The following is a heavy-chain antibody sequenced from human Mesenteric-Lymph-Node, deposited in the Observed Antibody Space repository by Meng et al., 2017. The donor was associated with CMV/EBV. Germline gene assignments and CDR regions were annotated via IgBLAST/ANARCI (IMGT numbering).Heavy chain of an antibody. J-gene: IGHJ4*02. CDR2: ISPYNGNM. D-gene: IGHD1-26*01. V-gene: IGHV1-18*01. CDR3: ARVAYTGGYLFDY. Sequence: KPSGYTFDRYGISWVRQAPGQGLEWMGWISPYNGNMNYAQNFQGRVTLTTDTSTSTAYMELRSLTSDDTAVYYCARVAYTGGYLFDYWGQGSLVTVS. CDR1: GYTFDRYG.